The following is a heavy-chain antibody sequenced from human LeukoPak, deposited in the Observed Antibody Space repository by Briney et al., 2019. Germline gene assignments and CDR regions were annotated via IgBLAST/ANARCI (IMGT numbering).Heavy chain of an antibody. V-gene: IGHV3-30*02. CDR3: ARGLRYFDWSPLDY. CDR1: GFTFSSYG. D-gene: IGHD3-9*01. J-gene: IGHJ4*02. CDR2: IRYDGSNK. Sequence: GGSLRLSCAASGFTFSSYGMHWVRQAPGKGLEWVAFIRYDGSNKYYADSVKGRFTISRDNSKNTLYLQMNSLRAEDTAVYYCARGLRYFDWSPLDYWGQGTLVTVSS.